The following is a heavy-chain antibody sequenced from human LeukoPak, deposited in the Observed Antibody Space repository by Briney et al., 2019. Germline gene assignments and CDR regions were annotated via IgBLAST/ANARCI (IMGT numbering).Heavy chain of an antibody. J-gene: IGHJ4*02. V-gene: IGHV6-1*01. D-gene: IGHD6-13*01. CDR1: GDSVSSNSAA. CDR3: ARGWEPYSSSLDY. CDR2: TYFRSQWYN. Sequence: SRTLSLTCAVSGDSVSSNSAAWNWIRQSPSRGLEWLGRTYFRSQWYNDYAVSVKSRIIINPDTSKNQFSLQLNSVTPEDTAVYYCARGWEPYSSSLDYWGQGTLVTVSS.